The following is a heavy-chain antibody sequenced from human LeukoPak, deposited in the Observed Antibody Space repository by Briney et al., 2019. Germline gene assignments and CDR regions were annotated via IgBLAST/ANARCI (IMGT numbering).Heavy chain of an antibody. CDR2: INPNSGGT. V-gene: IGHV1-2*02. CDR3: ARDVVTYYDFWSGYYLIRGDYYYYYYMDV. Sequence: ASVKVSCKASGYTFTGYYMHWVRQAPGQGLEWMGWINPNSGGTNYAQKLQGRVTMTTDTSTSTAYMELRRLRSDDTAVYYCARDVVTYYDFWSGYYLIRGDYYYYYYMDVWGKGTTVTVSS. D-gene: IGHD3-3*01. J-gene: IGHJ6*03. CDR1: GYTFTGYY.